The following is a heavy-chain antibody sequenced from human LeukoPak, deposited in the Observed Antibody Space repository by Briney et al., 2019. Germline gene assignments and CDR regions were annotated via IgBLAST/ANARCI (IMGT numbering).Heavy chain of an antibody. CDR1: GGTFSSYA. CDR3: ARVLDRIAAAPDY. Sequence: ASVKVSCKASGGTFSSYAIKWVRQPPGQGLEWLGGIVPIFGTTHYAQKFQGRVTITADESTSTAYMELSSLRSEDTAVYYCARVLDRIAAAPDYWGQGTLVTVSS. CDR2: IVPIFGTT. D-gene: IGHD6-13*01. J-gene: IGHJ4*02. V-gene: IGHV1-69*13.